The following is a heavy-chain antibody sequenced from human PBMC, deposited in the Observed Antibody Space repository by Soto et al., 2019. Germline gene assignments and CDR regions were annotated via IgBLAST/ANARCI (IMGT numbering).Heavy chain of an antibody. CDR1: GGSFSGYY. J-gene: IGHJ4*02. V-gene: IGHV4-34*01. Sequence: SSETLSLTCAVYGGSFSGYYWSWIRQPPGKGLEWIGEINHSGSTNYNPSLKSRVTISVDTSKNQFSLKLSSVTAADTAVYYCARAARAMADYWGQGTLVTVSS. CDR2: INHSGST. CDR3: ARAARAMADY. D-gene: IGHD5-18*01.